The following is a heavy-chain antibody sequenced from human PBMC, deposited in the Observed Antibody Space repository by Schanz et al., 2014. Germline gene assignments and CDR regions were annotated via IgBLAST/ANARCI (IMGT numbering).Heavy chain of an antibody. Sequence: EAQVVESGGGLVKPGGSLRLSCAASGFTFSSYVMNWVRQAPGRGLEWVSFISASGDSTSYADSVKGRFTISRDNSKNTLYLQMNSLRDEDTAMYYCARRVPYSFGLDVWGQGATVTVSS. CDR2: ISASGDST. D-gene: IGHD1-1*01. V-gene: IGHV3-23*04. J-gene: IGHJ6*02. CDR1: GFTFSSYV. CDR3: ARRVPYSFGLDV.